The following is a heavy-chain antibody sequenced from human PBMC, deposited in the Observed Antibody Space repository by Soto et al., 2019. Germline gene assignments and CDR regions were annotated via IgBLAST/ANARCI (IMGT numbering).Heavy chain of an antibody. D-gene: IGHD3-16*01. CDR3: GRQGGDGYLIDY. V-gene: IGHV5-10-1*03. CDR2: IDPTDSYT. J-gene: IGHJ4*02. CDR1: GYHFTNYW. Sequence: EVQLVQSGGEVKKPGTSLKISCQGSGYHFTNYWINWVRQMPGKGLEWMGRIDPTDSYTNYNPSFQGHVTFLVDKSLSTAYVQWSSLKASDTAKYYCGRQGGDGYLIDYWGQGTLVTVSS.